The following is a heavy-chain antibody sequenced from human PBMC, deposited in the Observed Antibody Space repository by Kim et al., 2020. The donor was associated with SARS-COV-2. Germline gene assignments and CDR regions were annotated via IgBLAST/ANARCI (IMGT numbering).Heavy chain of an antibody. CDR3: AIVGYYYGSGSHDY. Sequence: SETLSLTCTVSGGSISSSSYYWGWIRQPPGKGLEWIGSIYYSGSTYYNPSLKSRVTISVDTSKNQFSLKLSSVTAADTAVYYCAIVGYYYGSGSHDYWGQGTLVTVSS. D-gene: IGHD3-10*01. V-gene: IGHV4-39*01. CDR2: IYYSGST. J-gene: IGHJ4*02. CDR1: GGSISSSSYY.